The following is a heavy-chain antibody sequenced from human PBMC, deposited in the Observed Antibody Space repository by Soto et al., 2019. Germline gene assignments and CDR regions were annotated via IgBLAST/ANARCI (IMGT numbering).Heavy chain of an antibody. CDR2: INHSGST. V-gene: IGHV4-34*01. Sequence: SETLSLTCAVYGGSFSGYYCSWIRQPPGKGLEWIGEINHSGSTNYNPSLKSRVTISVDTSKNQFSLKLSSVTAADTAVYYCARAPGYDFWSGYSNGRYYFDYWGQGTLVTVSS. D-gene: IGHD3-3*01. J-gene: IGHJ4*02. CDR3: ARAPGYDFWSGYSNGRYYFDY. CDR1: GGSFSGYY.